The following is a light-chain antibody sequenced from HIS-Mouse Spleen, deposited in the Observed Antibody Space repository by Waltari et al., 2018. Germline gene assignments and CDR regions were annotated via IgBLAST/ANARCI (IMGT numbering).Light chain of an antibody. J-gene: IGLJ2*01. CDR2: GKN. CDR3: NSRDSSGNHVV. Sequence: SSELTQDPALSVALGQTVRITYQGDSLRSSYASWYQQKPGQAPVLVIYGKNNRPSGIPDRFSGSSSGNTASLTITGAQAEDEADYYCNSRDSSGNHVVFGGGTKLTVL. CDR1: SLRSSY. V-gene: IGLV3-19*01.